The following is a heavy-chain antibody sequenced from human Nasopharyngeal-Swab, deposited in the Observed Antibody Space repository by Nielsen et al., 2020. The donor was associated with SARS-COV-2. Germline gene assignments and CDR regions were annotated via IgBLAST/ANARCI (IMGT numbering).Heavy chain of an antibody. J-gene: IGHJ6*02. Sequence: VRQMPGKGLEGMGIIYPGDSDTRYSPSFQGQVTISADKSISTAYLQWSSLKASDTAMYYCARHRALGTTVTTGGRGMDVWGQGTTVTVSS. CDR3: ARHRALGTTVTTGGRGMDV. CDR2: IYPGDSDT. D-gene: IGHD4-17*01. V-gene: IGHV5-51*01.